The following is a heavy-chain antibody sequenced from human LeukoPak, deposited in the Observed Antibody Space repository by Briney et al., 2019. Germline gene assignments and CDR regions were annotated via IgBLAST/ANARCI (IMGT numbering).Heavy chain of an antibody. CDR1: GGSFSGYY. CDR3: ARVVVVPAAIALGWFDP. J-gene: IGHJ5*02. CDR2: INHSGST. Sequence: SETLSLTCAVYGGSFSGYYWNWIRQPPGKGLEWIGEINHSGSTNYNPSLKSRVTISVDTSKNQFSLKLSSVTAADTAVYYCARVVVVPAAIALGWFDPWGQGTLVTVSS. D-gene: IGHD2-2*01. V-gene: IGHV4-34*01.